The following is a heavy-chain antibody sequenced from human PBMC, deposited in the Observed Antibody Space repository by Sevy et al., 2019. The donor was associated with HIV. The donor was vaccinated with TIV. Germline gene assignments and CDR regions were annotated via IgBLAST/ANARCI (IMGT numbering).Heavy chain of an antibody. V-gene: IGHV4-39*01. J-gene: IGHJ4*02. D-gene: IGHD5-12*01. CDR2: IYYSGST. CDR3: ARRGGDGYNPFDY. CDR1: GGSISSSSYY. Sequence: SETLSLTCTVSGGSISSSSYYWGWIRQPPGKGLEWVGSIYYSGSTYYNPSLKSRVTLSVDTSKNQFTLKRSSGTAADTAVYYCARRGGDGYNPFDYWGQGTLVTVSS.